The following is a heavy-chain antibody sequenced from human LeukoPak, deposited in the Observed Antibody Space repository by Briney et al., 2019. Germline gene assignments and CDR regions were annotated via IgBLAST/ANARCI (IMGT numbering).Heavy chain of an antibody. Sequence: SLKVCCKAAVGTFSSYAISWVPQAPGQGLEWMGGIIPVFATVIYAQKLQRRVTITADKSTSTAYMELSSLRSEDTAVYYCARGRGVISVFDPWGQGTLVTVSS. V-gene: IGHV1-69*06. J-gene: IGHJ5*02. CDR1: VGTFSSYA. CDR2: IIPVFATV. D-gene: IGHD3-10*01. CDR3: ARGRGVISVFDP.